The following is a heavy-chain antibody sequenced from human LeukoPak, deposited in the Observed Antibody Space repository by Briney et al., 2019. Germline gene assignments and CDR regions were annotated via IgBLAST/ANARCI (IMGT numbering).Heavy chain of an antibody. Sequence: PSETLSLTCTVSGGSISSYYWNWIRQPPGKGLEWIGYIYYSGSTNYNPSFKSRVTISVDTSKNQFSLKLSSVTAADTAIYYCARYYGSGSSPAEYFQHWGQGTLVTVSS. V-gene: IGHV4-59*01. CDR2: IYYSGST. D-gene: IGHD3-10*01. J-gene: IGHJ1*01. CDR1: GGSISSYY. CDR3: ARYYGSGSSPAEYFQH.